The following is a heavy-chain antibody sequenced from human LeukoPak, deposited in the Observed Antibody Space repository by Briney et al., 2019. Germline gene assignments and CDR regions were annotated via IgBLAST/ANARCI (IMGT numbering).Heavy chain of an antibody. CDR2: IIPIFGTA. J-gene: IGHJ4*02. D-gene: IGHD2-2*01. CDR1: GGTFSSYA. CDR3: ARPNPYCRSTSCYSKRRGYGSEIFDY. Sequence: ASVKVSCKASGGTFSSYAISWVRQAPGQGLEWMGGIIPIFGTANYAQKFQGRVTITADESTSTAYMEPSSLRSEDTAVYYCARPNPYCRSTSCYSKRRGYGSEIFDYWGQGTLVTVSS. V-gene: IGHV1-69*13.